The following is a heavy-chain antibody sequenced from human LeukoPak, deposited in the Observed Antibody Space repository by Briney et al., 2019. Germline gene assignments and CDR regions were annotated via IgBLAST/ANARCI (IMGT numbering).Heavy chain of an antibody. CDR1: GGSISSSSYY. CDR2: IYYSGST. J-gene: IGHJ6*02. CDR3: ARCIAARGAYGMDV. Sequence: SETLSLTCTVSGGSISSSSYYWGWIRQPPGKGLEWIGSIYYSGSTYYNPSLKSRVTISVDTSKNQFSLKLSSVTAADTAVYYCARCIAARGAYGMDVWGQETTVTVSS. D-gene: IGHD6-6*01. V-gene: IGHV4-39*01.